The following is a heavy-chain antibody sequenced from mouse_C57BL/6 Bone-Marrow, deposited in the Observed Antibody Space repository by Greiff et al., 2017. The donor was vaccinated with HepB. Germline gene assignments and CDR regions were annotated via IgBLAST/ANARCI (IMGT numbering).Heavy chain of an antibody. D-gene: IGHD1-1*01. J-gene: IGHJ1*03. Sequence: VQLQQSGAELVRPGASVKLSCTASGFNIKDDYMHWVKQRPEQGLEWIGWIDPENGDTEYASKFQGKATITADTSSNTAYLQLSSLTSEDTAVYYCTTDEVVEDYWYFDVWGTGTTVTVSS. CDR3: TTDEVVEDYWYFDV. CDR2: IDPENGDT. CDR1: GFNIKDDY. V-gene: IGHV14-4*01.